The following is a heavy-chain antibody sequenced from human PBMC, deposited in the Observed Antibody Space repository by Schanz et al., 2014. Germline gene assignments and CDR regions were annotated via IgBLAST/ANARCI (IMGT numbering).Heavy chain of an antibody. V-gene: IGHV3-33*01. D-gene: IGHD3-10*01. CDR3: ARANYRRKINFDY. CDR1: GFTFSSYG. J-gene: IGHJ4*02. CDR2: IWYDGSGK. Sequence: QVQLVESGGGVVQFGRSLRLSCVASGFTFSSYGMHWVRQAPGKGLEWVAVIWYDGSGKYYADSVKGRFTISRDSPKNTLYLQMNSLRAEDTAVYYCARANYRRKINFDYWGQGTLVTVSS.